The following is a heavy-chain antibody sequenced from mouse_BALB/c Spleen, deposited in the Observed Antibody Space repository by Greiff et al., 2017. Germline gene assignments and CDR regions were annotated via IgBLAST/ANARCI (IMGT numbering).Heavy chain of an antibody. CDR1: GFTFTDYY. J-gene: IGHJ2*01. V-gene: IGHV7-3*02. CDR3: ARDTTTAGFDY. D-gene: IGHD1-2*01. CDR2: IRNKANGYTT. Sequence: EVMLVESGGGLVQPGGSLRLSCATSGFTFTDYYMSWVRQPPGKALEWLGFIRNKANGYTTEYSASVKGRFTISRDNSQSILYLQMNTLRAEDSATYYCARDTTTAGFDYWGQGTTLTVSS.